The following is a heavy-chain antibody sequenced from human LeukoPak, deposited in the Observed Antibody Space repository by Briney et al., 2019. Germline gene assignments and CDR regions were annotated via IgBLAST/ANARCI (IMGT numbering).Heavy chain of an antibody. CDR1: GGTFSSYA. D-gene: IGHD2-2*01. V-gene: IGHV1-69*01. CDR2: IIPIFGTA. J-gene: IGHJ6*03. Sequence: VASVKVSCTASGGTFSSYAISWVRQAPGQGLEWMGGIIPIFGTANYAQKFQGRVTITADESTSTAYMELSRLRSDDTAVYYCARDLDLYCSSTSCYPRGYYYYYTDVWGKGTTVTVSS. CDR3: ARDLDLYCSSTSCYPRGYYYYYTDV.